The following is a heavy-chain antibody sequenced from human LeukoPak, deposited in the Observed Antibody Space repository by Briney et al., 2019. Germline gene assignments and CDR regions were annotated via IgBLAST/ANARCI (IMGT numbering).Heavy chain of an antibody. CDR3: ARQPVEMATISFFDY. V-gene: IGHV4-4*09. Sequence: PSETLSLTCTVSGGFISSYYWSWIRQPPGKGLEWIGYIYPSGSTNYNPSLKSRVTISVDTSKNRFSLKLSSVTAADTAVYYCARQPVEMATISFFDYWGQGALVTVSS. CDR2: IYPSGST. D-gene: IGHD5-24*01. J-gene: IGHJ4*02. CDR1: GGFISSYY.